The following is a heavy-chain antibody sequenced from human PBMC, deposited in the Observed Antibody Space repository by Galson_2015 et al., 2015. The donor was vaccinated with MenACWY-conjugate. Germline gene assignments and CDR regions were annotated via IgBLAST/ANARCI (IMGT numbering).Heavy chain of an antibody. CDR2: IKSKTDGGTT. Sequence: FLRLSCAASGFTFSNAWMDWFRQAPGKGLEWIGRIKSKTDGGTTDYAAPVKGRFTISRDDSKNTLYLQMNSLKTEDTAVYFCAVVVTSGFDDYGGQGTLVTVSS. V-gene: IGHV3-15*01. CDR1: GFTFSNAW. CDR3: AVVVTSGFDDY. D-gene: IGHD2-21*02. J-gene: IGHJ4*02.